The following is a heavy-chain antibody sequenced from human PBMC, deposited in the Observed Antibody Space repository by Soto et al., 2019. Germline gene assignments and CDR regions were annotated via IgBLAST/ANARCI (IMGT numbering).Heavy chain of an antibody. Sequence: SETLSLTCAVYGGSFSGYYWSWIRQPPGKGLEWIGEINHSGSTNYNPSLKSRVTISVDTSKNQFSLKLSSVTAADTAVYYCARGLPTILYSSSDNYYYYYGMDVWGQGTKVTVSS. CDR1: GGSFSGYY. CDR2: INHSGST. CDR3: ARGLPTILYSSSDNYYYYYGMDV. J-gene: IGHJ6*02. V-gene: IGHV4-34*01. D-gene: IGHD6-6*01.